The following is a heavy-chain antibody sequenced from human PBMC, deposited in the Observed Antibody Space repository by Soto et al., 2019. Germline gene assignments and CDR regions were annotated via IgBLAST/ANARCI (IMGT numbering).Heavy chain of an antibody. CDR1: GFTFSSYG. CDR2: ISYDGSNK. J-gene: IGHJ4*02. D-gene: IGHD4-17*01. V-gene: IGHV3-30*03. CDR3: ATAAHDYGDYFDY. Sequence: QVQLVESGGGVVQPGRSLRLSCAASGFTFSSYGMHWVRQAPGKGLEWVAVISYDGSNKYYADPVKGRFTISRDNSKNTLYLQMNSLRAEDTAVYYCATAAHDYGDYFDYWGQGTLVTVSS.